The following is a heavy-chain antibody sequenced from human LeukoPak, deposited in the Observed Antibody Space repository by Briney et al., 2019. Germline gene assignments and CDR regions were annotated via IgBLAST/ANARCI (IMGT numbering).Heavy chain of an antibody. Sequence: SQTLSLTCTVSGGSISSGGYYWSWIRQHPGKGLEWIGYIYYSGSTYYNPSLKSRVTISADTSKNQFSLKLSSVTTADTAVYYCARARSAAGNFDYWGQGTLVTVSS. CDR1: GGSISSGGYY. J-gene: IGHJ4*02. V-gene: IGHV4-31*03. CDR3: ARARSAAGNFDY. D-gene: IGHD6-13*01. CDR2: IYYSGST.